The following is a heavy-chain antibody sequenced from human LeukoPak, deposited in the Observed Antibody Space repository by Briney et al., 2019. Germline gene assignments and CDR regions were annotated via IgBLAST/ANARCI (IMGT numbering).Heavy chain of an antibody. Sequence: PGESLKISCKGAGYYFTKYWIGWVRQMPGKGLEWMGIINPGDSDTRYSPSFQGQVTISADKSISTAYLQWSSLKASDTAMYYCARLRMTTVTTPRYFDYWGQGTLVTVSS. CDR2: INPGDSDT. V-gene: IGHV5-51*01. J-gene: IGHJ4*02. CDR1: GYYFTKYW. D-gene: IGHD4-17*01. CDR3: ARLRMTTVTTPRYFDY.